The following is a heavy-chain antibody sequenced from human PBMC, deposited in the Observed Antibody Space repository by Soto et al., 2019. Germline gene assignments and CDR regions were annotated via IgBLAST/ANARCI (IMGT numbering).Heavy chain of an antibody. V-gene: IGHV1-69*01. Sequence: QVQLVQSGAEVKKPGSSVKVSCKASGGTFSSYAISWVRQAPGQGLEWMGGIIPIFGTANYAQKFQGRVTITADESTSTAYMELSSLRSEDTALYYCAKGRRSYFYDSSGYPYGMDVWGQGTTVTVSS. J-gene: IGHJ6*02. D-gene: IGHD3-22*01. CDR2: IIPIFGTA. CDR1: GGTFSSYA. CDR3: AKGRRSYFYDSSGYPYGMDV.